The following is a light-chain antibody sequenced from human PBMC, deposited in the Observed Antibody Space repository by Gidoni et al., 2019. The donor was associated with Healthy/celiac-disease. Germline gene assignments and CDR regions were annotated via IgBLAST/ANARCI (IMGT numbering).Light chain of an antibody. Sequence: IVLTQSPATLSVSPVERATLSCRASQRVSSNLAWYQQKPGQAPRLLIYGAPTSATGIPARFSGSGSGTEFTLTISSLQSEDYAVYYCQQYNNWPPWTFGQGTKVEIK. CDR1: QRVSSN. V-gene: IGKV3-15*01. CDR3: QQYNNWPPWT. CDR2: GAP. J-gene: IGKJ1*01.